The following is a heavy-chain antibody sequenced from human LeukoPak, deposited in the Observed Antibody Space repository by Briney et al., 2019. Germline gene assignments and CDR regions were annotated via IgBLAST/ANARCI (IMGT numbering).Heavy chain of an antibody. CDR2: IYYSGST. CDR3: ARGYGPLFHAFDI. D-gene: IGHD1-14*01. Sequence: SETLSLTCIVSGGSISTSSHYWGWIRQPPGKGLEWIGSIYYSGSTYYNPSLKSRVTISVDTSKNQFSLKLSSVTAADTAVYYCARGYGPLFHAFDIWGQGTMVTVSS. V-gene: IGHV4-39*07. CDR1: GGSISTSSHY. J-gene: IGHJ3*02.